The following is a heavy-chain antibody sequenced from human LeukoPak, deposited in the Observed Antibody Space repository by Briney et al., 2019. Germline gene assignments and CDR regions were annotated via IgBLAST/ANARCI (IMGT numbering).Heavy chain of an antibody. CDR3: ATVGHSSGWYYFEY. CDR2: FDPEDGET. V-gene: IGHV1-24*01. Sequence: ASVKVSCKVSGYTLTELSMHWVRQAPAKGLEWMGGFDPEDGETIYAQKFQGRVTMTEDTSTDTAYMELSSLRSEDTAVYYCATVGHSSGWYYFEYWGQGTLVTVSS. D-gene: IGHD6-19*01. CDR1: GYTLTELS. J-gene: IGHJ4*02.